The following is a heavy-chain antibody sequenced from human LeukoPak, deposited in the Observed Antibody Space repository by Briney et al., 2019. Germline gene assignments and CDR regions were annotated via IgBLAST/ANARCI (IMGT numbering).Heavy chain of an antibody. Sequence: GGSLRLSCAASGFTFSSYSMNWVRQAPGKGLEWVSSISSSSSYIYYADSVKGRFTISRDNAKNSLYLQMNSLRAEDTAVYYCARERNSGYDSSSFDYWGQGTLVTVSS. CDR3: ARERNSGYDSSSFDY. D-gene: IGHD5-12*01. CDR2: ISSSSSYI. CDR1: GFTFSSYS. J-gene: IGHJ4*02. V-gene: IGHV3-21*01.